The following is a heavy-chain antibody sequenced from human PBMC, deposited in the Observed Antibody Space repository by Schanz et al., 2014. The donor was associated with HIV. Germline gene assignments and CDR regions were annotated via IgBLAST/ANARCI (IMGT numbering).Heavy chain of an antibody. CDR2: INWDGGIT. D-gene: IGHD3-16*02. CDR1: GLTFDDYG. J-gene: IGHJ4*02. V-gene: IGHV3-20*04. Sequence: EVQLVESGGSVVRPGGSLRLSCAASGLTFDDYGMSWVRQAPGKGREWVSGINWDGGITGYADSVKGRFTISRDNGKNYLYLQMNGLRVDDTALYYCARGWGSYRRYCFDSWGQGTLVTVSP. CDR3: ARGWGSYRRYCFDS.